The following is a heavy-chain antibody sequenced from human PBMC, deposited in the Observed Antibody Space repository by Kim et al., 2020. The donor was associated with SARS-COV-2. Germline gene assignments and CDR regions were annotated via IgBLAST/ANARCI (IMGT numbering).Heavy chain of an antibody. J-gene: IGHJ5*02. V-gene: IGHV3-23*01. CDR3: ARGAGAYSNWFDP. Sequence: DADSVKGRSTISRDNSRNTVYLQMNSRRVEDTSVDYCARGAGAYSNWFDPWGQGTLVTVSS. D-gene: IGHD3-10*01.